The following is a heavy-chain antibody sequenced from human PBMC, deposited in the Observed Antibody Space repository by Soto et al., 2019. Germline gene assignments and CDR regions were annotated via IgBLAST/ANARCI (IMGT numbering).Heavy chain of an antibody. CDR3: ARDLTRADLDWFDP. CDR1: GFTFSDYY. CDR2: ISSSSSYT. V-gene: IGHV3-11*05. J-gene: IGHJ5*02. Sequence: QVQLVESGGGLVKPGGSLRLSCAASGFTFSDYYMSWIRQAPGKGLEWVSYISSSSSYTNYADSVKGRFTISRDNAKNSLYLQMNSLRAEDTAVYYCARDLTRADLDWFDPWGQGTLVTVSS. D-gene: IGHD3-10*01.